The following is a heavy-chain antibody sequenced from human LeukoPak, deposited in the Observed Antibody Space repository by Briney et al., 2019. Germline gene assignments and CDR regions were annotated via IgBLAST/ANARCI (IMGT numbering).Heavy chain of an antibody. V-gene: IGHV1-18*01. CDR2: ISAYNGKT. Sequence: GASVKVSCKASGYTFTSYGISWVRQAPGQGLEWMGWISAYNGKTNYAQKLQGRVTMTTDTSTSTAYMELRSLRSDDTAVYYCARERSDMVRGVTTYYYYGMDVWGQGTTVTVSS. D-gene: IGHD3-10*01. CDR3: ARERSDMVRGVTTYYYYGMDV. CDR1: GYTFTSYG. J-gene: IGHJ6*02.